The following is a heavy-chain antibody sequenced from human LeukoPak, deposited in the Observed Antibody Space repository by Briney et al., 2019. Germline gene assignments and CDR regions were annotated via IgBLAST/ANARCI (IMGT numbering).Heavy chain of an antibody. J-gene: IGHJ4*02. Sequence: PGGSLRLSCAASGFTLSSYAMSWVRQAPGKGLEWVSAISGSGSSKYHADSVKGRFTISRDNSKSTLYLQMNSLRAEDTAVYYCAKGGGVTATPFDYWGQGTLVTVSS. V-gene: IGHV3-23*01. CDR1: GFTLSSYA. D-gene: IGHD2-21*02. CDR3: AKGGGVTATPFDY. CDR2: ISGSGSSK.